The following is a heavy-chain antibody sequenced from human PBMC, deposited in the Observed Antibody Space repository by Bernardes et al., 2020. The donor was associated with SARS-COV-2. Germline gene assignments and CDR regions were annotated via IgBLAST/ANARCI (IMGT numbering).Heavy chain of an antibody. CDR2: VSGHGETT. CDR1: GFTFDTFA. J-gene: IGHJ6*02. CDR3: VRSAGMDV. Sequence: GGSLRLSCAASGFTFDTFAMSWVRLAPGKGLEWVPAVSGHGETTYYVDSVKGRFTISRDNSKNTLYLQMNSLRAEDTAVFYCVRSAGMDVWGQGTMVTVSS. V-gene: IGHV3-23*01.